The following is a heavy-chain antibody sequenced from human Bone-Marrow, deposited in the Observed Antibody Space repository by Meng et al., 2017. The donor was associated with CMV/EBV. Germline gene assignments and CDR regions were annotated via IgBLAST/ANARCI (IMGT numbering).Heavy chain of an antibody. V-gene: IGHV3-74*01. Sequence: GESLKISCAASGFTFTGYWMYWVRHAPGKGLMWVSRINSDGSSTSYADSVKGRFTISRDNAKNTLFLQMNSLRTEDTAVYYCARGGYYYYGMDVWGQGTTVTVSS. CDR1: GFTFTGYW. CDR3: ARGGYYYYGMDV. CDR2: INSDGSST. J-gene: IGHJ6*02.